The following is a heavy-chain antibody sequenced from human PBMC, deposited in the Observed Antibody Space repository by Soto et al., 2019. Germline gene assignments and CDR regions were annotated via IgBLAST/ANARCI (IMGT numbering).Heavy chain of an antibody. J-gene: IGHJ6*02. CDR3: AREDIVVVTDGYYYYGMDV. V-gene: IGHV3-33*01. CDR1: GFTFSSYG. D-gene: IGHD2-2*01. CDR2: IWYDGSNK. Sequence: LRLSCAASGFTFSSYGMHWVRQAPGKGLEWVAVIWYDGSNKYYADSVKGRFTISRDNSKNTLYLQMNSLRAEDTAVYYCAREDIVVVTDGYYYYGMDVWGQGTTVTVSS.